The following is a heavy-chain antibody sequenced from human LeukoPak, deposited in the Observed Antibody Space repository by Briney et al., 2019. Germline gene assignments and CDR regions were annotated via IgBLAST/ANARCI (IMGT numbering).Heavy chain of an antibody. Sequence: GWSRRLSCGASGFSFDSHTVNWIRQAPGKGLEWVSSISSVSTYISYADSVKGRFTVSRDNSKNTLYLQMNSLRAEDTAVYYCAKDSHTEYYYDSSTYYDYWGQGTLVTVSS. J-gene: IGHJ4*02. D-gene: IGHD3-22*01. CDR3: AKDSHTEYYYDSSTYYDY. V-gene: IGHV3-21*04. CDR2: ISSVSTYI. CDR1: GFSFDSHT.